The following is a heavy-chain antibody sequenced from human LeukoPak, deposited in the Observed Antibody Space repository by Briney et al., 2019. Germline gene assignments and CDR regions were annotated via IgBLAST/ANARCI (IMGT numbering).Heavy chain of an antibody. D-gene: IGHD3-10*01. J-gene: IGHJ4*02. CDR2: ISDSGVTT. CDR3: VMCGSGTFTPHLN. Sequence: SGGSLRLSCAASGFVLSSYAMSWVRQAPGKGLEWVAVISDSGVTTYYAESVKGRFTISRDTSKNMLFLQMDSLRAEDTGVYHCVMCGSGTFTPHLNWGQGTLVTVSS. CDR1: GFVLSSYA. V-gene: IGHV3-23*01.